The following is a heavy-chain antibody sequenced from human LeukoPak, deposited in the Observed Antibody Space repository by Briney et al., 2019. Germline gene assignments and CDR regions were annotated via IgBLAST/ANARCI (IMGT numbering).Heavy chain of an antibody. CDR3: ASGLRYFDWLLFGAFDI. CDR2: ISSSSSTI. J-gene: IGHJ3*02. Sequence: GSLRLSCAASGFTFSSYRMNWVRQAPGKGLEWVSYISSSSSTIYYADSVKGRFTISRDNAENSLYLQMNSLRAEDTAVYYCASGLRYFDWLLFGAFDIWGQGTMVTVSS. CDR1: GFTFSSYR. V-gene: IGHV3-48*01. D-gene: IGHD3-9*01.